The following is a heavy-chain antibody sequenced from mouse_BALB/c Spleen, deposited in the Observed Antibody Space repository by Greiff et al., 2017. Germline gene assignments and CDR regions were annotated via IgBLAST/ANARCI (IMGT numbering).Heavy chain of an antibody. CDR2: IAPGSGST. D-gene: IGHD2-4*01. CDR1: GYTFTSYW. J-gene: IGHJ2*01. V-gene: IGHV1S41*01. Sequence: DLVKPGASVKLSCKASGYTFTSYWINWIKQRPGQGLEWIGRIAPGSGSTYYNEMFKGKATLTVDTSSSTAYIQLSSLSSEDSAVYVCARAATMITYYFDDWGQGTTLTVSS. CDR3: ARAATMITYYFDD.